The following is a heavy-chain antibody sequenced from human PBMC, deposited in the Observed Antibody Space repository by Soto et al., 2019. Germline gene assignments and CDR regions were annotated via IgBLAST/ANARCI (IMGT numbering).Heavy chain of an antibody. CDR3: ANSIPRAPGYSSGWSFYFDY. CDR1: GFTFSSYA. V-gene: IGHV3-23*01. J-gene: IGHJ4*02. D-gene: IGHD6-19*01. CDR2: ISGRGGST. Sequence: GSLRLSCAASGFTFSSYAMSWVRQAPGKGLEWVSAISGRGGSTYYADSGKGRFTISRDNSKNTLYLQMNSLRAKDTAVYYCANSIPRAPGYSSGWSFYFDYWGQDTLFSVSS.